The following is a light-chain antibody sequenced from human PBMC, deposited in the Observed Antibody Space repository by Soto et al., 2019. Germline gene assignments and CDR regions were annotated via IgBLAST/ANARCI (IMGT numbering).Light chain of an antibody. J-gene: IGKJ1*01. CDR3: QQYSSWPPWT. Sequence: EIVMTQSPVTLSVSPGERATLSCRASQSARSNLAWYQQKPGQAPRLLIYGASTRATGIPARFSGSGSGTEFTLTISSLESEDSAVYYCQQYSSWPPWTFGQGTKVDIK. CDR2: GAS. CDR1: QSARSN. V-gene: IGKV3-15*01.